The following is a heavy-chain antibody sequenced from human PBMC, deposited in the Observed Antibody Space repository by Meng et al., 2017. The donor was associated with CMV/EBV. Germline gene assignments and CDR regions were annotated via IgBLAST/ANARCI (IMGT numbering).Heavy chain of an antibody. J-gene: IGHJ4*02. V-gene: IGHV1-69*10. Sequence: SVKVSCKASGGTFSSYAISCVRQAPGQGLEWMGGIIPILGRANYAQKFQGRVTITADKSTSTAYMELSSPRSEDTAVYYCARGDGSSHLDFDYWGQGTLVTVSS. CDR2: IIPILGRA. CDR1: GGTFSSYA. CDR3: ARGDGSSHLDFDY. D-gene: IGHD6-6*01.